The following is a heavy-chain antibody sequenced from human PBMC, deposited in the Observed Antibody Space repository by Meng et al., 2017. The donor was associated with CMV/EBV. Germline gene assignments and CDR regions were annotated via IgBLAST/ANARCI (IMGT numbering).Heavy chain of an antibody. V-gene: IGHV3-66*02. CDR3: ARGIVVVPAASYYYGMDV. CDR1: GFTVSSNY. J-gene: IGHJ6*02. D-gene: IGHD2-2*01. Sequence: GESLKISCAASGFTVSSNYMSWVRQAPGKGLEWVSVIYSGGSTYYADSVKGRFTISRDNSKNTLYLQMNSLRAEDTAVYYCARGIVVVPAASYYYGMDVWGQGTTVTVSS. CDR2: IYSGGST.